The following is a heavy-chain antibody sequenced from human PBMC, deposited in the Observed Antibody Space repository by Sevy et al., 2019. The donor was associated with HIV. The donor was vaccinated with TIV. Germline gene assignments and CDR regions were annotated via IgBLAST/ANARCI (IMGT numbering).Heavy chain of an antibody. CDR1: GFTFSDYW. J-gene: IGHJ4*02. D-gene: IGHD1-20*01. CDR2: INEDGSDK. V-gene: IGHV3-7*01. CDR3: VKGSLITRLGNY. Sequence: GGSLRLSCVVSGFTFSDYWMSWVRQAPGKGLEWLANINEDGSDKHYVDSVKGRFTISRDNAKDSLYLQMSSLRAEDTAVYYCVKGSLITRLGNYWGQGTLVTVSS.